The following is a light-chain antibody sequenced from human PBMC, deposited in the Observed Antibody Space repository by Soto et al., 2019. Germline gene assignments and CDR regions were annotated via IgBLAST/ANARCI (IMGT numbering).Light chain of an antibody. CDR1: QSVSSSY. CDR3: QQYGSSPLFT. Sequence: EIVLTQSPGTLSLSPGERATLSCRASQSVSSSYLAWYQQKPGQAPRLLIYGASGRATGIPDRFSGSGSGTDFTLTISGLEPEAFAVYYCQQYGSSPLFTFGPGTKVVIK. J-gene: IGKJ3*01. V-gene: IGKV3-20*01. CDR2: GAS.